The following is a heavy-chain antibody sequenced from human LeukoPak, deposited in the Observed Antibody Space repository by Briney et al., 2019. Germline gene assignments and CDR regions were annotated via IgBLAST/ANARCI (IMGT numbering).Heavy chain of an antibody. CDR3: AREGWDYYYYMDV. J-gene: IGHJ6*03. CDR1: GGSINSSSSYY. D-gene: IGHD1-26*01. V-gene: IGHV4-39*07. CDR2: IYYSGRT. Sequence: SETLSLTCTVSGGSINSSSSYYWGWIRQPPGKGLEWIGSIYYSGRTYYNPSLKSRATISVDTSKNQFSLKLSSVTAADTAVYYCAREGWDYYYYMDVWGKGTTVTASS.